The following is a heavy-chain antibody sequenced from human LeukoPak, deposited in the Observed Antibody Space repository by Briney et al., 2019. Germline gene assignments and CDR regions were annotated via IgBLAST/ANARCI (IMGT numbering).Heavy chain of an antibody. CDR3: ARVTLNTGYSSGWYFDY. CDR1: GFSISSDYY. J-gene: IGHJ4*02. D-gene: IGHD6-19*01. Sequence: SETLSLTCNVLGFSISSDYYWRWIRQPPGEGLEWTATIYHDGSTYYNPSLKSRVTISVDRSKNQFSLKLSSVTAADTAVYYCARVTLNTGYSSGWYFDYWGQGTLVTVSS. V-gene: IGHV4-38-2*02. CDR2: IYHDGST.